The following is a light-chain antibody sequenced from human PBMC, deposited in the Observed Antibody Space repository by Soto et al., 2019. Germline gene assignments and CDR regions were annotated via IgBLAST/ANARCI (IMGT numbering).Light chain of an antibody. V-gene: IGKV1-33*01. Sequence: IRMTQSPSSLSASTGDRVTITCRASQGISSYLAWYQQKPGKAPKLLIYDASNLETGVPSRFSGSGSGTDFTFTISSLQPEDIATYYCQQYDNPSITFGQGTRLEIK. J-gene: IGKJ5*01. CDR2: DAS. CDR3: QQYDNPSIT. CDR1: QGISSY.